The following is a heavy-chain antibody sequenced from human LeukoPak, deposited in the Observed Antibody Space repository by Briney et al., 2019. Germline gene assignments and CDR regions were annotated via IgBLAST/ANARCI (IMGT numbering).Heavy chain of an antibody. CDR1: GFTFSSYW. CDR2: IEQDGSEK. V-gene: IGHV3-7*01. D-gene: IGHD3-10*01. CDR3: ARDSGSYPSFYYYYYGMDV. Sequence: GGSLRLSCAASGFTFSSYWMSWVRQAPGKGLEWLANIEQDGSEKYYVDSVKGRFTISRDNAKNSLYLQMNSLRAEDTAVYYCARDSGSYPSFYYYYYGMDVWGQGTTVTVSS. J-gene: IGHJ6*02.